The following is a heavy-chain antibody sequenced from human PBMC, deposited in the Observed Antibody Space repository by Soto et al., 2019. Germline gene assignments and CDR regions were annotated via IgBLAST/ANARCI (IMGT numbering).Heavy chain of an antibody. CDR1: GYTFTSYG. J-gene: IGHJ5*02. CDR3: ARARGSGSNPWFDP. Sequence: GASVKVSCKASGYTFTSYGISWVRQAPGQGLEWMGWISAYNGNTNYAQELQGRVTMTTDTSTSTAYMELRSLRSDDTAVYYCARARGSGSNPWFDPWGQGTLVTVSS. CDR2: ISAYNGNT. D-gene: IGHD3-10*01. V-gene: IGHV1-18*04.